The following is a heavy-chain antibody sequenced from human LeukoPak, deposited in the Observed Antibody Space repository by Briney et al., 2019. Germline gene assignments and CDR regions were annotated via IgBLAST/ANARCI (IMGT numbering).Heavy chain of an antibody. V-gene: IGHV1-2*02. D-gene: IGHD2-8*01. CDR2: INPNSGGT. Sequence: ASVKVSCKASGYTFTVYYMHWVRQAPGQGREWMGWINPNSGGTNYAQKFQGRVTMTRDTSISTAYMELRSLRSDDTAVYYCARNGGHYYYYMDVWGKGTTVTVSS. J-gene: IGHJ6*03. CDR3: ARNGGHYYYYMDV. CDR1: GYTFTVYY.